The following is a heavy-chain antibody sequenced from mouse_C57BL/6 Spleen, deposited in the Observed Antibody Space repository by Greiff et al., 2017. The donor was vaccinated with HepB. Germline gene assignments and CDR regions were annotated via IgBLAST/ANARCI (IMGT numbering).Heavy chain of an antibody. CDR1: GYTFTDYE. CDR2: IDPETGGT. Sequence: QVQLQQSGAELVRPGASVTLSCKASGYTFTDYEMHWVKQTPVHGLEWIGAIDPETGGTAYNQKFKGKAILTADKSSSTAYMELRSLTSEDSAVYYCTRGGSYNKRAMDYWGQGTSVTVSS. V-gene: IGHV1-15*01. D-gene: IGHD2-12*01. CDR3: TRGGSYNKRAMDY. J-gene: IGHJ4*01.